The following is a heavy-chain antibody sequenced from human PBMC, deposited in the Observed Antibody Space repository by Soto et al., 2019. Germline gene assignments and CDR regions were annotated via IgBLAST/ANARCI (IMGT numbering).Heavy chain of an antibody. CDR1: GGTFSSYA. Sequence: SVEGSFKASGGTFSSYAISWVRQAPGQWLEWMGGIIPIFGTANDAQKFQGRVTITADESTSAAYMELSSLRSEDTAVYYCARYLVVVPAAMGTYGMDVWGQGTTVTFSS. CDR2: IIPIFGTA. CDR3: ARYLVVVPAAMGTYGMDV. D-gene: IGHD2-2*01. J-gene: IGHJ6*01. V-gene: IGHV1-69*13.